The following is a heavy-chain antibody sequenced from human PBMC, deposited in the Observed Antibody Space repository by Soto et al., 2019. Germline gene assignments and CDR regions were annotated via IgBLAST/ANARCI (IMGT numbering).Heavy chain of an antibody. J-gene: IGHJ5*02. V-gene: IGHV4-59*01. Sequence: SETLSLTCTVSGGSISSYYWSWIRQPPGKGLEWIGYIYYSGSTNYNPSLKSRVTISVDTSKNQFSLKLSSVTAADTAVYYCARLRGVVPAAMNAWFDPWGQGTLVTVSS. CDR3: ARLRGVVPAAMNAWFDP. D-gene: IGHD2-2*01. CDR1: GGSISSYY. CDR2: IYYSGST.